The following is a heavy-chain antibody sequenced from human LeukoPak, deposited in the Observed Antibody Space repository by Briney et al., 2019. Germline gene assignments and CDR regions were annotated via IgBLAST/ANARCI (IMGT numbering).Heavy chain of an antibody. CDR1: GFTFSNAW. J-gene: IGHJ4*02. V-gene: IGHV3-15*01. Sequence: PGGSLRLSCAASGFTFSNAWMNWVRQAPGKGLEWVGRIKSKTDGGTTDFAAPVKGRFTLSRDDSKNTLYLQMDSLKTEDTGVYYRTRGSGSRMTFYFDYWGQGTLVTVSS. CDR2: IKSKTDGGTT. D-gene: IGHD3-16*01. CDR3: TRGSGSRMTFYFDY.